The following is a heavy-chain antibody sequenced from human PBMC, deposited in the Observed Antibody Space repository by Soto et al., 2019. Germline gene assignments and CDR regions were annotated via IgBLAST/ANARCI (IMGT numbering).Heavy chain of an antibody. V-gene: IGHV3-23*01. D-gene: IGHD6-19*01. Sequence: GGSLRLSCAASGFTFSSYAMSWVRQAPGKGLEWVSAISGSGGSTYYADSVKGRFTISRDNSKNTLYLQMNSLRAEDTAVYYCAKDAYSSGWSDYYYYMDVWGKGTTVTVSS. J-gene: IGHJ6*03. CDR3: AKDAYSSGWSDYYYYMDV. CDR1: GFTFSSYA. CDR2: ISGSGGST.